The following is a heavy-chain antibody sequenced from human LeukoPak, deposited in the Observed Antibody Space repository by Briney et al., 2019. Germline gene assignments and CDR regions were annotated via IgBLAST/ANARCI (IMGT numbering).Heavy chain of an antibody. V-gene: IGHV3-9*01. Sequence: GGSLRLSCAASGFTFDDYAMHWVRQAPGKGLEWVSGISWNSGSIGYADSVKGRFTISRGNAKNSLYLQMNSLRAEDTALYYCAASLHYYDSSGYSHDYWGQGTLVTVSS. CDR3: AASLHYYDSSGYSHDY. D-gene: IGHD3-22*01. J-gene: IGHJ4*02. CDR1: GFTFDDYA. CDR2: ISWNSGSI.